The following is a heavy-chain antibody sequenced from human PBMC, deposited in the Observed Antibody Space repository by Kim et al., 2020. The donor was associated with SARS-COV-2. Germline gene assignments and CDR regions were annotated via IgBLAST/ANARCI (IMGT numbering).Heavy chain of an antibody. V-gene: IGHV4-39*01. Sequence: PSLQRRITSSLDTSKNRFSLKLSSVTAADTAVYYCASLERRYREEYYFDYWGQGTLVTVSS. CDR3: ASLERRYREEYYFDY. J-gene: IGHJ4*02. D-gene: IGHD5-18*01.